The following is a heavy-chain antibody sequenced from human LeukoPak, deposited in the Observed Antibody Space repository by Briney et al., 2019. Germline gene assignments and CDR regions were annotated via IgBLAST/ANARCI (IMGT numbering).Heavy chain of an antibody. J-gene: IGHJ4*02. CDR1: GFTFSTYA. CDR2: IRGDGATK. V-gene: IGHV3-23*01. CDR3: AKDQSRDYFRGADY. D-gene: IGHD2/OR15-2a*01. Sequence: GGSLRLSCAASGFTFSTYAMTWVRQAPGKGLEWVSAIRGDGATKFYADSVKGRFTVSRDNSKNTVYLQMNSLRAEDTAVYYCAKDQSRDYFRGADYWGQGTLVTVSS.